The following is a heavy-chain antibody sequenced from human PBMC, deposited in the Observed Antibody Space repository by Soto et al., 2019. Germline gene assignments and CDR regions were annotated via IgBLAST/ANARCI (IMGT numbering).Heavy chain of an antibody. CDR3: ARHTYYYDSSGYFDY. J-gene: IGHJ4*02. CDR2: IYYSGST. D-gene: IGHD3-22*01. Sequence: SETLSLTCTVSGGSISSYYWSWTRQPPGKGLEWIGYIYYSGSTNYNPSLKSRVTISVDTSKNQFSLKLSSVTAADTAVYYCARHTYYYDSSGYFDYWGQGTLITVSS. CDR1: GGSISSYY. V-gene: IGHV4-59*08.